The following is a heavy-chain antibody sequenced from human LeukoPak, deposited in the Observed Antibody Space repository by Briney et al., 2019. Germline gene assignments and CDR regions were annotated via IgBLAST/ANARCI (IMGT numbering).Heavy chain of an antibody. D-gene: IGHD4-17*01. V-gene: IGHV4-59*01. CDR2: IYYSGST. CDR3: ARERYNGPTVIDY. CDR1: GGSISSYY. J-gene: IGHJ4*02. Sequence: PSETLSLTCTVSGGSISSYYWSWIRQPPGKGLEWIGYIYYSGSTNYNPSLKSRVTISVDTSKNQFSLKLSSVTAAATAVYYCARERYNGPTVIDYWGQGTLVTVSS.